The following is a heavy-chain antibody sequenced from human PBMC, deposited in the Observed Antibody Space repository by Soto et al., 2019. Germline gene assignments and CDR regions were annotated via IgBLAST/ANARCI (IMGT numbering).Heavy chain of an antibody. Sequence: GGSLRLSCAASGFTFSSYGMHWVRQAPGKGLEWVAVIWYDGSNKYYADSVKGRFTISRDNSKNTLYLQMNSLRAEDTAVYYCARVGYCSSTSCPPLKMNAFDIWGQGTMVTVSS. CDR1: GFTFSSYG. CDR3: ARVGYCSSTSCPPLKMNAFDI. J-gene: IGHJ3*02. D-gene: IGHD2-2*01. V-gene: IGHV3-33*01. CDR2: IWYDGSNK.